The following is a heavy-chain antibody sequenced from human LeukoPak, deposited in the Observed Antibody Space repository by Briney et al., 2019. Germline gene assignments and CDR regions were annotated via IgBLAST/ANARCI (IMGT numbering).Heavy chain of an antibody. J-gene: IGHJ4*02. CDR1: GYTFTSYY. Sequence: GASVKVSCTASGYTFTSYYMHWVRQAPGQGLEWMGWINPNSGGTNYAQKFQGRVTMTRDTSISTAYMELSRLRSDDTAVYYCARDRAFVVVPAAGFDYWGQGTLVTVSS. CDR2: INPNSGGT. CDR3: ARDRAFVVVPAAGFDY. V-gene: IGHV1-2*02. D-gene: IGHD2-2*01.